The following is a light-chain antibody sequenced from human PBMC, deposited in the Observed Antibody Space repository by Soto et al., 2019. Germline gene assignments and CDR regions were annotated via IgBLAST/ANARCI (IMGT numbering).Light chain of an antibody. Sequence: DIQMTQSPSSLSASVGDRVTITCRPSQGIRNDLGGYKQKPGKAPKRLIYAASSKQRGAPSRFSGSGSGPEYTLTSSSLQPEDFATSCCLQHNSYPGTLGQVTKVEIK. J-gene: IGKJ1*01. CDR1: QGIRND. V-gene: IGKV1-17*01. CDR2: AAS. CDR3: LQHNSYPGT.